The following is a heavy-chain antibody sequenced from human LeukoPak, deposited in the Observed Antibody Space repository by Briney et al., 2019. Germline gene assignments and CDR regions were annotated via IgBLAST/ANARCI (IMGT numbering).Heavy chain of an antibody. CDR3: ARGGSGSYYVFDVDY. Sequence: GGSLRLSCAVSGITLSNYAMTWVRQAPGKGLEWVAGISGSGGGTNYADSVKGRFTISRDNSKNTLYLQMNSLRAEDTAVYYCARGGSGSYYVFDVDYWGQGTLGTVSS. D-gene: IGHD1-26*01. CDR2: ISGSGGGT. V-gene: IGHV3-23*01. J-gene: IGHJ4*02. CDR1: GITLSNYA.